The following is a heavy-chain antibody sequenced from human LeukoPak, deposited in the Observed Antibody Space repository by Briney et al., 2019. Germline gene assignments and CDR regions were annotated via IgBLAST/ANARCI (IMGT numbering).Heavy chain of an antibody. Sequence: PGGSLRLSCAASGXTFSSYGMHWVRQAPGKGLEWVAVIWYDGSNKYYADSVKGRFTISRDNSKNTLYLQMNSLRAEDTAVYYCARERDSSGYQNRLGYWGQGTLVTVSS. CDR3: ARERDSSGYQNRLGY. J-gene: IGHJ4*02. D-gene: IGHD3-22*01. V-gene: IGHV3-33*01. CDR2: IWYDGSNK. CDR1: GXTFSSYG.